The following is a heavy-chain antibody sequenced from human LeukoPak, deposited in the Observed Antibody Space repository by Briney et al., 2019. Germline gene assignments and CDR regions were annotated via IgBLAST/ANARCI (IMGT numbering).Heavy chain of an antibody. CDR2: TRDKGNSYTT. Sequence: PGGSLRLSXAASGFRFSDHYMDWVRQAPGKGLEWVARTRDKGNSYTTEYAASVKGRFTISGDDSKNSLYLQMNSLKTEDTAVYYCVTLGYCSGGRCYGYYYMDVWGKGTTVTVSS. D-gene: IGHD2-15*01. CDR1: GFRFSDHY. J-gene: IGHJ6*03. CDR3: VTLGYCSGGRCYGYYYMDV. V-gene: IGHV3-72*01.